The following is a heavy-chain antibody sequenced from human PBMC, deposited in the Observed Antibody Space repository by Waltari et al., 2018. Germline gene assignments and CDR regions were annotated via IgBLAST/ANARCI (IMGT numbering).Heavy chain of an antibody. CDR3: ARDHYYGSGIRDNWFDP. J-gene: IGHJ5*02. Sequence: QVQLQESGPGLVKPSQTLSLTCTVSGGSISSGSYYWSWIRQPAGKGLEWIGYIYTSGSTNYTPSIKSRVTISVDTSKNQFSLKLSSVTAADTAVYYCARDHYYGSGIRDNWFDPWGQGTLVTVSS. CDR1: GGSISSGSYY. V-gene: IGHV4-61*09. CDR2: IYTSGST. D-gene: IGHD3-10*01.